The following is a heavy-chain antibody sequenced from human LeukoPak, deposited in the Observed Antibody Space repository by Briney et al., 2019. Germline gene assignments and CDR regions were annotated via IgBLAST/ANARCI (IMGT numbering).Heavy chain of an antibody. D-gene: IGHD3-16*02. V-gene: IGHV4-39*06. CDR3: ARAREGFPLGAYFDY. J-gene: IGHJ4*02. Sequence: PSETLSLTCTVSGGSISSSSYYWGWIRQPPGKGLEWIGSIYYSGSTYYNPSLKSRVTISVDTSKNQFPLKLSSVTAADTAVYYYARAREGFPLGAYFDYWGQGTLVTVSS. CDR1: GGSISSSSYY. CDR2: IYYSGST.